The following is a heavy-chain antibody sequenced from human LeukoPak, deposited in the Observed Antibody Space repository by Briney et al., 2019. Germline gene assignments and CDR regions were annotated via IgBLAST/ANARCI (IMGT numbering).Heavy chain of an antibody. CDR3: ARADADY. CDR2: ITGSSSAV. J-gene: IGHJ4*02. Sequence: GGSLRLSCAASGFTFYTYSMNWVRQAPGKGLEWVAYITGSSSAVYYADSVKGRFTISRDNAKNSVDLQMNSLRVDDTAVYYCARADADYWGQGTLVTVSA. V-gene: IGHV3-48*04. CDR1: GFTFYTYS.